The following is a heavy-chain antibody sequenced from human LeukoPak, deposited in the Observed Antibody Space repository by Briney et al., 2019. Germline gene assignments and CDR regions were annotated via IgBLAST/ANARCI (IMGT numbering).Heavy chain of an antibody. CDR1: GYTFSGYA. CDR3: ARGIWSATRVDYYLDN. V-gene: IGHV1-3*01. Sequence: ASVNVSCKASGYTFSGYAIHWVRQAPGQRFEWMGWINAGNGHTKYSQNFQRRVTITRDSSANIVYMDVSSLTSEDTAVYYCARGIWSATRVDYYLDNWGRGTLVTVSS. CDR2: INAGNGHT. J-gene: IGHJ4*02. D-gene: IGHD5-24*01.